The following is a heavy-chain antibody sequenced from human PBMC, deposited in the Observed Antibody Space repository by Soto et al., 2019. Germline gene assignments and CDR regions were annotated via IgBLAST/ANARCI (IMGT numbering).Heavy chain of an antibody. Sequence: XQSLPLPCTDSGGSMNTNDYYWGWIRQPPGRGLEWIGSIYHLGTTYYNPSLRSRVTISIDTSKNQYSLKLMSVTAADTAVYFCAAILVGATRHNDPGHWGQGTLVTV. CDR1: GGSMNTNDYY. J-gene: IGHJ4*02. V-gene: IGHV4-39*01. D-gene: IGHD2-15*01. CDR2: IYHLGTT. CDR3: AAILVGATRHNDPGH.